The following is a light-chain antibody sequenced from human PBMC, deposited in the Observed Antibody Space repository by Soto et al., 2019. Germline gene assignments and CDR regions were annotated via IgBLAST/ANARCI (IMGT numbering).Light chain of an antibody. J-gene: IGKJ4*01. CDR2: DAS. CDR1: QDISNY. CDR3: QYYYKGLT. Sequence: DIQMTQSPSSLSASVGDRVTITCQASQDISNYLNWYQQKPGKAPKLLIYDASNLETGVPSRFSGSGSWTDFTFTISSLQPEDIATYYCQYYYKGLTFVGGTKLEIK. V-gene: IGKV1-33*01.